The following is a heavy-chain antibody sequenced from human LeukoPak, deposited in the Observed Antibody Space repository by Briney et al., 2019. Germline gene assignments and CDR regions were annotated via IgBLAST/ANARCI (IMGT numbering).Heavy chain of an antibody. J-gene: IGHJ4*02. V-gene: IGHV3-23*01. D-gene: IGHD5-12*01. CDR3: AKEYSGYDFDY. Sequence: PGGSLRLSCAASGFTLRSYDMSGVRQAPGKGLEWVAATSGSGGNTYYADSVKGRFTISRDNSKNTLYLQMNSLRAEDTAVYYCAKEYSGYDFDYWGQGTLVTVSS. CDR2: TSGSGGNT. CDR1: GFTLRSYD.